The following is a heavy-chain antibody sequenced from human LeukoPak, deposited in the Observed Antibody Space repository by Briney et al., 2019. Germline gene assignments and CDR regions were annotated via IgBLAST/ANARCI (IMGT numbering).Heavy chain of an antibody. V-gene: IGHV3-23*01. J-gene: IGHJ5*02. CDR3: AKDLSKKGRITMVRGVIGGGFWFDP. D-gene: IGHD3-10*01. CDR2: ISGSGGST. CDR1: GFTFSSYA. Sequence: PGGSLRLSCAASGFTFSSYAMSWVRQAPGKGLEWVSAISGSGGSTYYADSVKGRFTISRDNSKNTLYLQMNSLRAEDTAVYYCAKDLSKKGRITMVRGVIGGGFWFDPWGQGTLVTVSS.